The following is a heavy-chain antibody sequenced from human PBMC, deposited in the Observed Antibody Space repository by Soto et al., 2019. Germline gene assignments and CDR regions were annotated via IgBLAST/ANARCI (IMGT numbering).Heavy chain of an antibody. Sequence: QVQLQQWGAGLLKPSETLSLTCAVYGGSFSGYYWSWIRQPPGKGLEWIGEINHSGSTNYNPSLKSRVTISVDTSKNQFSLKLSSVTAADKAVYYCSFLPWGELSFGFDYWGQGTLVTVSS. V-gene: IGHV4-34*01. D-gene: IGHD3-16*02. CDR3: SFLPWGELSFGFDY. CDR1: GGSFSGYY. CDR2: INHSGST. J-gene: IGHJ4*02.